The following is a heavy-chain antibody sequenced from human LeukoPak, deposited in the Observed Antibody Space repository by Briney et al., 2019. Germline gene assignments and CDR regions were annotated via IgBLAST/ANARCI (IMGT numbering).Heavy chain of an antibody. CDR1: GFTFDDYA. Sequence: AGGSLRLSCAASGFTFDDYAMHWVRQAPGKGLEWVSGISWNSGSIGYADSVKGRFTISRDNAKNSLYLQMNSLRAEDTALYYCAKGPRGRRTQGYFQHWGQGTLVTVSS. CDR2: ISWNSGSI. CDR3: AKGPRGRRTQGYFQH. V-gene: IGHV3-9*01. J-gene: IGHJ1*01. D-gene: IGHD2-2*01.